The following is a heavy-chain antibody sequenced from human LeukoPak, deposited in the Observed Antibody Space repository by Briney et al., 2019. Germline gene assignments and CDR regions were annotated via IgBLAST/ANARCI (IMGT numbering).Heavy chain of an antibody. CDR3: AGYNWNDRYHYYSYLDV. D-gene: IGHD1-1*01. CDR2: ISYDGSNK. CDR1: GFTFSSYA. Sequence: GGSLRLSCAASGFTFSSYAMHWFRQAPGKGVEGVAVISYDGSNKYYADSVKGRFTISRDNSKNTLYLQMNSLRAEDTAVYYCAGYNWNDRYHYYSYLDVWGKGTTVTVSS. V-gene: IGHV3-30*04. J-gene: IGHJ6*03.